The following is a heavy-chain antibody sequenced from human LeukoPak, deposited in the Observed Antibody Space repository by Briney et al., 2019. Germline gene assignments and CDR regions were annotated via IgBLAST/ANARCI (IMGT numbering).Heavy chain of an antibody. J-gene: IGHJ4*02. CDR1: GSTFSSKP. CDR3: AKDSNVLRYFDYFDY. Sequence: PGGPLRLSWPPSGSTFSSKPLTWVRQAPGKGREWVPAISGSGGSTYYADSVKGRFTISRDNSKNTLYLQMNSLRAEDTAVYYCAKDSNVLRYFDYFDYWGQGTLVTVSS. CDR2: ISGSGGST. D-gene: IGHD3-9*01. V-gene: IGHV3-23*01.